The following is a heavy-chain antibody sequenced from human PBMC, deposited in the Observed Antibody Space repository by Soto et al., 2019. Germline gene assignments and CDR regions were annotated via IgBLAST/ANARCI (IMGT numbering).Heavy chain of an antibody. J-gene: IGHJ5*02. CDR3: AKDLLHNTVTTCGS. D-gene: IGHD4-17*01. V-gene: IGHV3-30*18. Sequence: QVQLVESGEGVVQPGRSLRLSCAASGFTFGSHGMHWVRQAPGKGLEWVAVISYHGNDKYYADSVKVRFTISRDNFKSTLYLQMSSLRAEDTAIYFCAKDLLHNTVTTCGSWGQGTLVTVSS. CDR1: GFTFGSHG. CDR2: ISYHGNDK.